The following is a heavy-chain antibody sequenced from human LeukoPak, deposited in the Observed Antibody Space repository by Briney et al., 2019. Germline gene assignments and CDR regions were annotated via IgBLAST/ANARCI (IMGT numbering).Heavy chain of an antibody. V-gene: IGHV3-23*01. Sequence: GGSLRLSCAASGFTFSSYAMSWVRQAPGKGLEWVSAISGSGGSTYYADSVKGRFTISRDNSKNTLYLQRNSLRAEDTAVYYCAKCPRPAIYQNWFDPWGQGTLVTVSS. D-gene: IGHD2-2*02. J-gene: IGHJ5*02. CDR3: AKCPRPAIYQNWFDP. CDR1: GFTFSSYA. CDR2: ISGSGGST.